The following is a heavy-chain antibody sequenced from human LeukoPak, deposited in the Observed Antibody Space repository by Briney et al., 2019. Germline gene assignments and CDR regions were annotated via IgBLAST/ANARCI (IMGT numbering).Heavy chain of an antibody. V-gene: IGHV3-30*18. D-gene: IGHD2/OR15-2a*01. CDR3: AKDQNSHFDY. CDR2: ISYDGSNK. CDR1: GFTFSSYG. J-gene: IGHJ4*02. Sequence: PGGSLRLSCAASGFTFSSYGMHWVRQAPGKGREWVAVISYDGSNKYYADSVKGRFTISRDNSKNTLYLQMNSLRAEDTAVYYCAKDQNSHFDYWGQGTLVTVSS.